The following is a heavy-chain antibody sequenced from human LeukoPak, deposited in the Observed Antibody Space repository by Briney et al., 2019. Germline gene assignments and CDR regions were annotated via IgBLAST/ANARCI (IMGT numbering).Heavy chain of an antibody. Sequence: GGSLRLSCAASGSTFSSYGMHWVRQAPGKGLEWVAVIWYDGSNKYYADSVKGRFTISRDNSKNTLYLQMNSLRAEDTAVYYCIRSSADYYDSSGYYYDFDYWGQGTLVTVSS. D-gene: IGHD3-22*01. CDR1: GSTFSSYG. CDR2: IWYDGSNK. CDR3: IRSSADYYDSSGYYYDFDY. J-gene: IGHJ4*02. V-gene: IGHV3-33*01.